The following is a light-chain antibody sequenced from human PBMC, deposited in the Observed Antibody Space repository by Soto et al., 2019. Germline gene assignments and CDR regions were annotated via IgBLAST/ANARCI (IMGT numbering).Light chain of an antibody. J-gene: IGLJ2*01. CDR1: SSDVGGYNY. CDR2: EVK. CDR3: AAWDDSLNGVV. V-gene: IGLV2-14*01. Sequence: QSALTQPASVSGSPGQSITISCTGTSSDVGGYNYVSWYQQHPGKVPKLIIYEVKNRPSGVSSRFSGSKSGNTASLAISGLQSEDEADYYCAAWDDSLNGVVFGGGTKLTVL.